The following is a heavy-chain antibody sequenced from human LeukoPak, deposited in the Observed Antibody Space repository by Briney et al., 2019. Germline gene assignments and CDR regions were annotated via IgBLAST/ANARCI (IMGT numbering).Heavy chain of an antibody. J-gene: IGHJ4*02. CDR1: GFTFSSYS. CDR2: ISSSSSYI. CDR3: ARDKDSYSSSSGLADY. V-gene: IGHV3-21*01. Sequence: PGGSLRLSCAASGFTFSSYSMSWVRQAPGKGLEWVSSISSSSSYIYYADSVKGRFTISRDNAKNSLYLQMNSLRAEDTAVYYCARDKDSYSSSSGLADYWGQGTLVTVSS. D-gene: IGHD6-6*01.